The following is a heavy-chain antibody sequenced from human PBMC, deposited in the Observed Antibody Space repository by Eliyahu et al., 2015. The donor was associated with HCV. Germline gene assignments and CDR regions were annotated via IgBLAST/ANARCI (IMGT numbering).Heavy chain of an antibody. J-gene: IGHJ6*02. CDR1: GFXFDDYT. V-gene: IGHV3-43*01. Sequence: EVQLVESGGVVVQPGGSLRLSCAASGFXFDDYTMHWVRQAPGKGLEWVSLISWDGGSTYYADSVKGRFTISRDNSKNSLYLQMNSLRTEDTALYYCAKDFTDYYYGMDVWGQGTTVTVSS. CDR2: ISWDGGST. CDR3: AKDFTDYYYGMDV.